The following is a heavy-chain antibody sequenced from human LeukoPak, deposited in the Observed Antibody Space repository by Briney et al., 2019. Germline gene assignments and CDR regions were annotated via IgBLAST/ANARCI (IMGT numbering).Heavy chain of an antibody. J-gene: IGHJ4*02. D-gene: IGHD3-22*01. V-gene: IGHV4-59*12. CDR2: IYYSGST. CDR3: ARVPEGYYDSSGYYLFDY. CDR1: GGSISSYY. Sequence: SETLSLTCTVSGGSISSYYWSWIRQPPGKGLEWIGYIYYSGSTYYNPSLKSRVTISVDTSKNQFSLKLSSVTAADTAVYYCARVPEGYYDSSGYYLFDYWGQGTLVTVSS.